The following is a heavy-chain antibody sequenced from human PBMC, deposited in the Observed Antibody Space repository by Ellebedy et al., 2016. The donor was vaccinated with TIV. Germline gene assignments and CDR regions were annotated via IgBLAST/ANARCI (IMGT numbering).Heavy chain of an antibody. Sequence: SETLSLTCTVSGGSINNYYWSWVRQPPGKGLEWIGYIFYSGSTTYNPSLRSRVTISVDTSKNQFSLKLASLTAADTAVYYCGRGRGGTQTDYWGQGTLVTVS. J-gene: IGHJ4*02. CDR2: IFYSGST. CDR1: GGSINNYY. CDR3: GRGRGGTQTDY. D-gene: IGHD1-26*01. V-gene: IGHV4-59*01.